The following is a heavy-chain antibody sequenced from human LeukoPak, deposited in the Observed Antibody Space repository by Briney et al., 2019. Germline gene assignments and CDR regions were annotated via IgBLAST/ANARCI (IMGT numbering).Heavy chain of an antibody. CDR3: ARAELVSNYFDY. CDR2: INHSGST. J-gene: IGHJ4*02. V-gene: IGHV4-34*01. CDR1: GGSFSGYY. D-gene: IGHD3-10*01. Sequence: SETLSLTCAVYGGSFSGYYWSWIRQPPGKGLEWIGEINHSGSTNYNPSLKSRVTISVDTSKNQFSLKLSSVTAADTAVYYCARAELVSNYFDYWGQGTLVTVSS.